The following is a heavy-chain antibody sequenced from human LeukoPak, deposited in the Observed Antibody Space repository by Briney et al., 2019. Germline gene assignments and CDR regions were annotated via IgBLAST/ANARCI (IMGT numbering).Heavy chain of an antibody. D-gene: IGHD6-13*01. CDR2: IYSGGST. CDR1: GFTVSSNY. V-gene: IGHV3-66*01. J-gene: IGHJ4*02. Sequence: GGSLRLSCAASGFTVSSNYMSWVRQAPGKGLEWVSVIYSGGSTYYADSVKGRFTISRDNSKNTLYLQMNSLRAEDTAVYYCVIEEGSSWSKPCWGQGTLVTVSS. CDR3: VIEEGSSWSKPC.